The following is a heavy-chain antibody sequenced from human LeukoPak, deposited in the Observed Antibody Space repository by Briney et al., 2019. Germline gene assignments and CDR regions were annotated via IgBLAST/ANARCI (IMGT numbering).Heavy chain of an antibody. J-gene: IGHJ4*02. D-gene: IGHD1-26*01. CDR2: INHSGST. Sequence: SETLSLTCAVYGGSFSGYYWSWIRQPPGKGLEWIGEINHSGSTNYNPSLKSRVTISVDTSKNQFSLKLSSVTAADTAVYYCARDIREVGESHYFDFWGQGTLVTVTS. CDR1: GGSFSGYY. V-gene: IGHV4-34*01. CDR3: ARDIREVGESHYFDF.